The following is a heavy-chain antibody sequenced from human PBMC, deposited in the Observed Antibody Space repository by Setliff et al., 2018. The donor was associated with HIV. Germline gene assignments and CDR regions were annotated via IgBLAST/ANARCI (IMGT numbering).Heavy chain of an antibody. CDR3: ASGDGTKYYYYYYMDV. Sequence: SETLSLTCIVSGGSFSSSSYSWGWIRLPPGKGLEWIGSIDYSGRTYYNPSLKSRATISVDTSKNQFSLNLSSVTAADTAVYYCASGDGTKYYYYYYMDVWGKGTTVTVSS. D-gene: IGHD1-7*01. CDR1: GGSFSSSSYS. CDR2: IDYSGRT. J-gene: IGHJ6*03. V-gene: IGHV4-39*07.